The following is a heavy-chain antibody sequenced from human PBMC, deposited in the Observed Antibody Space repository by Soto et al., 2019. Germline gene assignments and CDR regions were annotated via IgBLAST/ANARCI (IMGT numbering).Heavy chain of an antibody. CDR1: GFTFSSYA. J-gene: IGHJ4*02. CDR2: ISGSGGST. Sequence: AGGSLRLSCAASGFTFSSYAMSWVRQAPGKGLEWVSAISGSGGSTYYADSVKGRFTISRDNSKNTLYLQMNCLRAEDTAVYYCVGPYLAYFDYWGQGTLVTVSS. V-gene: IGHV3-23*01. CDR3: VGPYLAYFDY.